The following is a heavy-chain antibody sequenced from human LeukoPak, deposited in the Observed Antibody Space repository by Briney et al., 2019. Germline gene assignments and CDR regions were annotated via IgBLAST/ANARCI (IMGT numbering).Heavy chain of an antibody. Sequence: GGSLRLSCAASGFTLSSYWMSWVRQAPGKGLEWVGRIRTKIDGETTDYGAPVKGRFTISRDDSKTTLYLQMNSLKTEDSAVYYCSTERNWELLRPYGMDIWGQGTTVTVSS. CDR2: IRTKIDGETT. CDR1: GFTLSSYW. CDR3: STERNWELLRPYGMDI. D-gene: IGHD1-26*01. J-gene: IGHJ6*02. V-gene: IGHV3-15*01.